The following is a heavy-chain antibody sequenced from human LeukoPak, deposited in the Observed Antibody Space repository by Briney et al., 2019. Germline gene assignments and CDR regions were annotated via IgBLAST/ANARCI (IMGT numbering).Heavy chain of an antibody. CDR2: FYYSGST. CDR1: GYSISSGYY. V-gene: IGHV4-38-2*02. Sequence: PSETLSLTCTVSGYSISSGYYWGWIRQPPGKGLEWLGSFYYSGSTSYRSSLKSRLSISVDTSKNQISLKLSSVTAADTAVYYCARLVVSSWYHEVLLGRDYWGQGTLVTVSS. D-gene: IGHD6-13*01. CDR3: ARLVVSSWYHEVLLGRDY. J-gene: IGHJ4*02.